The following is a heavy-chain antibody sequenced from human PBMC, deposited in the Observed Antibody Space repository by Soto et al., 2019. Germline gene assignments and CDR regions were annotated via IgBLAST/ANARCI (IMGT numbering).Heavy chain of an antibody. D-gene: IGHD6-19*01. Sequence: ETLSLTCTVSGGSISSYYWSWIRQPPGKGLEWIGYIYYSGSTNYNPSLKSRVTISVDTSKNQFSLKLSSVTAADTAVYYCARWLVDDAFDIWGQGTMVTVSS. V-gene: IGHV4-59*01. J-gene: IGHJ3*02. CDR1: GGSISSYY. CDR2: IYYSGST. CDR3: ARWLVDDAFDI.